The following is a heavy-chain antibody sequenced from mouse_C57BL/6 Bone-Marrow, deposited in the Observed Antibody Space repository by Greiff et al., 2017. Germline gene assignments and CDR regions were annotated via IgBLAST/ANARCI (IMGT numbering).Heavy chain of an antibody. Sequence: VQLQQSGPELVKPGASVKMSCKASGYTFTDYNMHWVKQSHGKSLEWIGYINPNNGGTSYNQKFKGKATLTVNKSSSTAYMELRSLTSEDSAVYYCAPITTVVGFDYWGQGTTLTVSS. D-gene: IGHD1-1*01. V-gene: IGHV1-22*01. CDR1: GYTFTDYN. J-gene: IGHJ2*01. CDR3: APITTVVGFDY. CDR2: INPNNGGT.